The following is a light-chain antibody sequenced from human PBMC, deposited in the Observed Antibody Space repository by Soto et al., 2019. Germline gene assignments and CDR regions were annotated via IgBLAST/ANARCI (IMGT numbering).Light chain of an antibody. J-gene: IGKJ5*01. Sequence: EIVMTQTPATLSVSPGERATLSCGASQSVSNNYLAWYQQKPGQAPRXLIYGASRRATGFPDRFTGSGSETDFSLTINRLQHEDFAVYFCQQYGSSPITFGQGHDWRL. V-gene: IGKV3-20*01. CDR2: GAS. CDR1: QSVSNNY. CDR3: QQYGSSPIT.